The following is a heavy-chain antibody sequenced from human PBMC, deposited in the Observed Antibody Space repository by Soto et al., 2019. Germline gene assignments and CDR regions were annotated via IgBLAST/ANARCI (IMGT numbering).Heavy chain of an antibody. Sequence: QVQLQESGPGLVKPSETLSLTCTVSGGSISSYYWSWIRQPPGKGLEWIGYIYYSGSTNYNPSLKSRVTISVDTSKNQFSLKLSSVTAADTAVYYCARAWFDPWGQGTLVTVSS. CDR3: ARAWFDP. CDR2: IYYSGST. V-gene: IGHV4-59*01. J-gene: IGHJ5*02. CDR1: GGSISSYY.